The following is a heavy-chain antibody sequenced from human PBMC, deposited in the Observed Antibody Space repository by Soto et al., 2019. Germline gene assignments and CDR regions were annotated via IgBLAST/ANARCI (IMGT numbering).Heavy chain of an antibody. CDR3: ASAPDYGNYPNYCDH. D-gene: IGHD4-17*01. V-gene: IGHV1-18*01. J-gene: IGHJ4*02. CDR1: GYTLNLYG. CDR2: INGYNGNA. Sequence: QVHLMQSGTDVKKPGASVRVSCKASGYTLNLYGINWVRQAPGQGLEWMGWINGYNGNANYAQKFQGRVTMTTDTSTSTAYLDLRTLRSDDTAVYYCASAPDYGNYPNYCDHWGQGTLVTVSS.